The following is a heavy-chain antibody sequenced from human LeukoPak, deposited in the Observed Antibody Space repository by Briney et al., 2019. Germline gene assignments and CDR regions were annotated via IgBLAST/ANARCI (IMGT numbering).Heavy chain of an antibody. CDR3: ARGERYYYDSSPFDY. CDR2: ISAYNGNT. V-gene: IGHV1-18*01. Sequence: ASVKVSCKASGYTFTSYGISWVRQAPGQGLEWMGWISAYNGNTNYAQKLQCRVTMTTDTSTSTAYMELSSLRSEDTAVYYCARGERYYYDSSPFDYWGQGTLVTVSS. J-gene: IGHJ4*02. D-gene: IGHD3-22*01. CDR1: GYTFTSYG.